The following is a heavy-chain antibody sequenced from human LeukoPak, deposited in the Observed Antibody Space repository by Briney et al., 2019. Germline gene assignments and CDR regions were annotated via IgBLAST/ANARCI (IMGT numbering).Heavy chain of an antibody. D-gene: IGHD6-6*01. J-gene: IGHJ4*02. CDR2: ISWNSGDI. CDR3: TREYTTSPTYFDY. CDR1: GFTFDDFA. Sequence: GGSLRLSCATSGFTFDDFAMHWVRQAPGKGLEWVSGISWNSGDITYADSVKGRFTLSRDNTKHSLYLQMNSLRAEDTALYYCTREYTTSPTYFDYWGQGTLVTVSS. V-gene: IGHV3-9*01.